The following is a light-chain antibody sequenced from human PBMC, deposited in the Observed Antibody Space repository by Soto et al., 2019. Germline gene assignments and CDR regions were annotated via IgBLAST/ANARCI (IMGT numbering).Light chain of an antibody. J-gene: IGKJ4*01. CDR2: GAS. V-gene: IGKV3-15*01. CDR3: QQYNNWLT. CDR1: QSVSSN. Sequence: ESVLTQSPATLSVSPGERATLSCRASQSVSSNLAWYQQKPGQAPRLLIYGASTRATGIPARFSGSGSGTEFTLTISSLQSEDFAVYYCQQYNNWLTFGGGTKVDIK.